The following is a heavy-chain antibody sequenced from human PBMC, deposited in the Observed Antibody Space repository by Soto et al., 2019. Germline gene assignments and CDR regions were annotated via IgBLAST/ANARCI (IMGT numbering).Heavy chain of an antibody. Sequence: KAPGQGLEWMGWINATSGRTNPAQKFQGRVTMTRDTSISTAYMELSRLRSDDTALYCCTRGEVSGWSLVGYYWGQGTLVTVSS. CDR2: INATSGRT. V-gene: IGHV1-2*02. D-gene: IGHD6-19*01. J-gene: IGHJ4*02. CDR3: TRGEVSGWSLVGYY.